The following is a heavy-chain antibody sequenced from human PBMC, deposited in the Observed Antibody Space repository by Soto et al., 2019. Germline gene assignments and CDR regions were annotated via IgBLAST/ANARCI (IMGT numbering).Heavy chain of an antibody. CDR1: GYSFTSYA. CDR3: VRAGYSSTWDSYFDH. Sequence: ASVKVSCKTSGYSFTSYAIHWVRQAPGQRLEWMGWINVGNGKSRYSQMFQGRVAITRGTSATTAYMELSSLTFEDTAVYYCVRAGYSSTWDSYFDHWGQGTLVTISS. D-gene: IGHD6-13*01. V-gene: IGHV1-3*01. CDR2: INVGNGKS. J-gene: IGHJ4*02.